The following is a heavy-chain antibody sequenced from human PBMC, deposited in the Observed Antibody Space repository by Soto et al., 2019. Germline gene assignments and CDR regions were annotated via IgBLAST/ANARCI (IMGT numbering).Heavy chain of an antibody. CDR2: INPNSGGT. V-gene: IGHV1-2*02. CDR1: GYTFTAHC. CDR3: AREDDLTMNYGQDV. J-gene: IGHJ6*02. D-gene: IGHD3-22*01. Sequence: QVQLVQSGAEVKKPGASVKVSCKTSGYTFTAHCIHWVRQAPGQGLEWMGWINPNSGGTTYAQKFHARVTMTRDTSISTAYMELSGLTSDDTAVYYCAREDDLTMNYGQDVWGQGTTVTVSS.